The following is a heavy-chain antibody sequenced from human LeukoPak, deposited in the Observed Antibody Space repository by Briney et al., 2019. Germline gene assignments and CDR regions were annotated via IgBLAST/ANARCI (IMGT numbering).Heavy chain of an antibody. J-gene: IGHJ6*03. CDR2: IRQDGSEK. V-gene: IGHV3-7*03. CDR3: ARERRDYDSSGYYMSPYYYYMDV. Sequence: GGSLRLSCETSGFSFSTYWMSWVRQPPGKGLEWVANIRQDGSEKYYVDSVKGRFTISRDNAKNSLYLQMNSLRAEDTAVYYCARERRDYDSSGYYMSPYYYYMDVWGKGTTVTISS. CDR1: GFSFSTYW. D-gene: IGHD3-22*01.